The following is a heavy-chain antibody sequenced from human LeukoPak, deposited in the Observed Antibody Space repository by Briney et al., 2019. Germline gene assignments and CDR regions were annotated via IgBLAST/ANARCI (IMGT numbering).Heavy chain of an antibody. CDR2: IYYSGST. Sequence: SQTLSLTCTVSGGSISSGGYYWSWIRQHPGKGLEWIGYIYYSGSTYYNPSLKSRVTISVDTSKNQFSLKLSSVIAADTAVYYCARNDILTGYYWFDPWGQGTLVTVSS. V-gene: IGHV4-31*03. D-gene: IGHD3-9*01. J-gene: IGHJ5*02. CDR1: GGSISSGGYY. CDR3: ARNDILTGYYWFDP.